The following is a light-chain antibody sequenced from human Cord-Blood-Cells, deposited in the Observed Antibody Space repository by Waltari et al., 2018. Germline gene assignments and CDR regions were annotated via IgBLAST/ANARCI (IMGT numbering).Light chain of an antibody. V-gene: IGKV1-5*03. CDR1: QSISSW. Sequence: DIQMTQSPSTLSASVGDRVTITCRASQSISSWLAWYQQKPGKAPTLLIYKAHSVESGVPSRCSGSGSGTEFTLTISSLQPDDFATYYCQQYNSYSPWTFGQGTKVEIK. CDR2: KAH. CDR3: QQYNSYSPWT. J-gene: IGKJ1*01.